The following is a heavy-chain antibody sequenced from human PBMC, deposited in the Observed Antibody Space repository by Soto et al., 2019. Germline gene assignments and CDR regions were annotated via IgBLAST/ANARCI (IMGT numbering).Heavy chain of an antibody. J-gene: IGHJ5*02. CDR1: GFTFSTFD. Sequence: GGSLRLSCAGSGFTFSTFDIHWVRQAPGKGLEWVSGIGTLSDTFYAASVQGRFAISRQNAKNSVYLQMNSLRAGDTAFYYCARGRSFSYDSTPPPMFDPWGQGTLVTVSS. D-gene: IGHD3-10*01. CDR3: ARGRSFSYDSTPPPMFDP. CDR2: IGTLSDT. V-gene: IGHV3-13*01.